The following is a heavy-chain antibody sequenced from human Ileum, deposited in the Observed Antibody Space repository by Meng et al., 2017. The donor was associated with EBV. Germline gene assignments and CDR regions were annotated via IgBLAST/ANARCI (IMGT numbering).Heavy chain of an antibody. CDR3: ARLDSSGYYFGGWFDP. D-gene: IGHD3-22*01. V-gene: IGHV4-4*02. Sequence: VRLQESGPRLVKPSGTVSLTCAVSGGSIISSKWWSWVRQSPGTGLEWIGEIYHHGTTNYNPSLKSRVTISVDTSKNKFFLNLTSLTAADTAVYYCARLDSSGYYFGGWFDPWGQGILVTVSS. CDR1: GGSIISSKW. J-gene: IGHJ5*02. CDR2: IYHHGTT.